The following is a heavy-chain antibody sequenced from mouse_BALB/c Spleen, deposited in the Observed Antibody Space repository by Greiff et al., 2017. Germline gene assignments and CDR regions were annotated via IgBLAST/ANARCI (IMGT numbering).Heavy chain of an antibody. Sequence: QVQLQQPGAELVMPGASVKMSCKASGYTFTDYWMHWVKQRPGQGLEWIGAIDTSDSYTSYNQKFKGKATLTVDESSSTAYMQLSSLTSEDSAVYCCAGFDGYFFDYWGQGTTLTVSS. D-gene: IGHD2-3*01. CDR3: AGFDGYFFDY. V-gene: IGHV1-69*01. J-gene: IGHJ2*01. CDR1: GYTFTDYW. CDR2: IDTSDSYT.